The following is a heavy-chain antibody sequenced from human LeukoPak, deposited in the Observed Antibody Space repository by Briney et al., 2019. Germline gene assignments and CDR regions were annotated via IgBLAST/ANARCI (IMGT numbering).Heavy chain of an antibody. CDR3: ARDYGLHSSGYGPFDL. CDR2: TNPSNGGT. Sequence: ASVKVSCKASGYTFTAYYLHWVRQAPGQGLEWMGWTNPSNGGTNYLEKFQGRVTMTRDTSTNTACMEPSSLRSDDTAVYYCARDYGLHSSGYGPFDLWGRGALVTVSS. D-gene: IGHD3-22*01. J-gene: IGHJ2*01. CDR1: GYTFTAYY. V-gene: IGHV1-2*02.